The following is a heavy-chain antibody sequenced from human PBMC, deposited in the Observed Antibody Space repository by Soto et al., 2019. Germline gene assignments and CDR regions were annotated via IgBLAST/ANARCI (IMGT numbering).Heavy chain of an antibody. CDR2: ISGSGGST. CDR1: GFIFSNYA. CDR3: AKESLQLERRALDY. Sequence: PWGSLRLSCVASGFIFSNYAIILLGHGPGKGLEWVSAISGSGGSTYYADSVKGRFTISRDNSKNTLYLQMNSLRAEDTAVYYCAKESLQLERRALDYWGQGTLVTVSS. V-gene: IGHV3-23*01. D-gene: IGHD1-1*01. J-gene: IGHJ4*02.